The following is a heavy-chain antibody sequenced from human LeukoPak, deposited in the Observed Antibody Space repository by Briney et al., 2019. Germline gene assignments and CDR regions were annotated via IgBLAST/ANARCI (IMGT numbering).Heavy chain of an antibody. CDR1: GGSVSGYY. CDR2: VYYSGST. V-gene: IGHV4-59*02. D-gene: IGHD6-25*01. J-gene: IGHJ4*02. Sequence: SETLSLTCVVSGGSVSGYYWGWIRQPPGRGLEWIGYVYYSGSTNYNPSFKSRITISVDTSRNQFSLKLSSVTAADTAVYYCARDQASYSSASYYFDYWGQGTLVTVSS. CDR3: ARDQASYSSASYYFDY.